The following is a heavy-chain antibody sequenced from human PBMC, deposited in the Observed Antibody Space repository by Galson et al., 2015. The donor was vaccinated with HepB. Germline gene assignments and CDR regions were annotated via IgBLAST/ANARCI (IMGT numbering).Heavy chain of an antibody. J-gene: IGHJ6*03. V-gene: IGHV1-69*13. CDR3: ARSPLELPGTTRPFSYYYMDV. CDR1: GGTFSSYA. CDR2: IIPIFGTA. D-gene: IGHD1-7*01. Sequence: SVKVSCKASGGTFSSYAISWVRQAPGQGLEWMGGIIPIFGTANYAQKFQGRVTITADESTSTAYMELSSLRSEDTAVYYCARSPLELPGTTRPFSYYYMDVWGKGTTVTVSS.